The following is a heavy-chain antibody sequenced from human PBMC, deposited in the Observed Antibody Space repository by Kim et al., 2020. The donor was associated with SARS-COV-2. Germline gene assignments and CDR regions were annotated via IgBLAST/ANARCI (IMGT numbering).Heavy chain of an antibody. CDR3: AADRGYSGTYDSDY. V-gene: IGHV1-58*01. Sequence: SVKVSCKASGFTFINSAVQWVRQARGQRLEWIGWTVVGSGTTKYAQMFQDRVTFTSDMSTTTAYMELSSLRSEDTAVYYCAADRGYSGTYDSDYWGQGT. J-gene: IGHJ4*02. CDR1: GFTFINSA. CDR2: TVVGSGTT. D-gene: IGHD1-26*01.